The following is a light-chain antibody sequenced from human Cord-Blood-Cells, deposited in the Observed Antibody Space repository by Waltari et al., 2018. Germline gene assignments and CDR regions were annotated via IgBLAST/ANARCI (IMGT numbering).Light chain of an antibody. CDR2: DVS. V-gene: IGLV2-14*01. Sequence: QSALTQPASVSGSPGQSITISCTGTSSDVGGYHYVSWYQQHPGQAPKLMIYDVSKPPSGVSNRFSGSKSGNTASLTISGLQAEDEADYYCSSYTSSSTLVFGGGTKLTVL. CDR1: SSDVGGYHY. J-gene: IGLJ3*02. CDR3: SSYTSSSTLV.